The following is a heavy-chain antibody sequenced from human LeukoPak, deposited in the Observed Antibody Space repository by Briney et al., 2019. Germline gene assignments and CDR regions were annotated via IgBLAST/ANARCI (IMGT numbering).Heavy chain of an antibody. CDR3: ARERGAIDY. V-gene: IGHV3-11*06. D-gene: IGHD1-26*01. J-gene: IGHJ4*02. CDR1: GFTFSDSY. Sequence: GGSLRLSCVVSGFTFSDSYMSWISQAPGKGLEWVSYITSSTNYTNYADSVKGRFSISRDNAKNSLYLQMNSLRAEDTAVYYCARERGAIDYWGQGTLVTVSS. CDR2: ITSSTNYT.